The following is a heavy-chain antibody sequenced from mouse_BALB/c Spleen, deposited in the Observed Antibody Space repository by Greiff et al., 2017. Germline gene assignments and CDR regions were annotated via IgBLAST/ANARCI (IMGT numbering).Heavy chain of an antibody. CDR3: ARHYRYTWCAY. J-gene: IGHJ3*01. D-gene: IGHD2-14*01. Sequence: EVQLQESGPGLVKPSQSLSLTCTVTGYSITSDYAWNWIRQVPGNQLEWMGYISYSGSTSYNPSLKSRIAITRDTSKNQFFLQLNSVTTEDTATYYCARHYRYTWCAYWGQGTLVTVSA. CDR1: GYSITSDYA. V-gene: IGHV3-2*02. CDR2: ISYSGST.